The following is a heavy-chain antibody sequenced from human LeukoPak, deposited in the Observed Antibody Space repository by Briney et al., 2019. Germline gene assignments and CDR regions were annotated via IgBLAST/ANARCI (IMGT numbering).Heavy chain of an antibody. CDR2: ISGSGGST. V-gene: IGHV3-23*01. CDR1: GFTFSSYA. D-gene: IGHD5-24*01. Sequence: PGGSRRLSCAAPGFTFSSYAMSWFRQAPGRGLDWAPAISGSGGSTYYADSVKGRFTISRDNSKNTLYLQMNSLGAEDTAVYYCAKDGMATISYYFDYWGQGTLVTVSS. CDR3: AKDGMATISYYFDY. J-gene: IGHJ4*02.